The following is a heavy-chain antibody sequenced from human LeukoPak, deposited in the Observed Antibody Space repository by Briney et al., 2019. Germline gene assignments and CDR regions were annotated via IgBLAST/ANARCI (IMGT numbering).Heavy chain of an antibody. D-gene: IGHD3-16*02. CDR1: GGSISSYY. CDR3: ARGRLSQDS. Sequence: SETLSLTCTVSGGSISSYYWSWIRQPPGKALEWIGYIYYIGSTNYNPSLESRVTISVDTSKNQFSLKLSSVTAADTAVYYCARGRLSQDSWGQGTLVTVSS. V-gene: IGHV4-59*08. J-gene: IGHJ4*02. CDR2: IYYIGST.